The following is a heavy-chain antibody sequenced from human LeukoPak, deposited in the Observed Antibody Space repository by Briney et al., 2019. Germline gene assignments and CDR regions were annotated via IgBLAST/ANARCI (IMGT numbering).Heavy chain of an antibody. Sequence: GGSLRLSCAASGFSFISYGMHWVRQAPGKGLEWVGVISDDGRRKDYADSVKGRFTISRDNSKDTLYLQMNSLRAEDTAVYYCERDGYSGYDGANYWGQGTLVTVSS. CDR3: ERDGYSGYDGANY. V-gene: IGHV3-30*03. D-gene: IGHD5-12*01. J-gene: IGHJ4*02. CDR2: ISDDGRRK. CDR1: GFSFISYG.